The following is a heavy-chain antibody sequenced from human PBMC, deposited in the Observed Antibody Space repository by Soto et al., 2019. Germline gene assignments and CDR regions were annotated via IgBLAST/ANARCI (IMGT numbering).Heavy chain of an antibody. J-gene: IGHJ3*02. D-gene: IGHD3-10*01. Sequence: QVQLVQSGAEVKKPGASVKVCCKASGYTFTSYGISWVRQAPGQGLEWMGWISAYNGNTNYAQKLQGRVTMTTDTSTSTAYMELRSLRSDDTAVYYCARSRRDYGSGSYYNRGAFDIWGQGTMVTVSS. CDR1: GYTFTSYG. V-gene: IGHV1-18*01. CDR2: ISAYNGNT. CDR3: ARSRRDYGSGSYYNRGAFDI.